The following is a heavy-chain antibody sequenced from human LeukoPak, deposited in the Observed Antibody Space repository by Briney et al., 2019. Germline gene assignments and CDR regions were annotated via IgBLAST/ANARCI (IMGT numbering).Heavy chain of an antibody. D-gene: IGHD4-17*01. V-gene: IGHV3-30*18. J-gene: IGHJ4*02. CDR3: AKDRNYGDRGSHFDY. CDR1: GFTFSSYG. Sequence: GRSLRLSCAASGFTFSSYGMHWVRQAPGKGLEWVAVISYDGSNKYYADSVKGRFTISRDNSKNTLYLQMNSLRAEDTAVYYCAKDRNYGDRGSHFDYWGQGTLVTVSS. CDR2: ISYDGSNK.